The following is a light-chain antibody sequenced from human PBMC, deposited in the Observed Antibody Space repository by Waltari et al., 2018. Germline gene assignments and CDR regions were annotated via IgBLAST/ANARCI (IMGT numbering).Light chain of an antibody. Sequence: QSVLTQPPSASGTPGQRVTISCSGSSSNIGSNPVNWYQQLPGTAPKLLIYSDNQRPSGVPDRFSGSKSGTSASLAISGLQSGDETDYYCAAWDDSLNGHIIFGGGTKLTVL. CDR3: AAWDDSLNGHII. CDR2: SDN. CDR1: SSNIGSNP. J-gene: IGLJ2*01. V-gene: IGLV1-44*01.